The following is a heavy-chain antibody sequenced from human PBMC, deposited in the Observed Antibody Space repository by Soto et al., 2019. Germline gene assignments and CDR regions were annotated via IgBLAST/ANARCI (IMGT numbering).Heavy chain of an antibody. CDR2: IYYSGST. J-gene: IGHJ4*02. CDR3: ARRYGDCFDY. CDR1: GGSISSYY. V-gene: IGHV4-59*08. D-gene: IGHD4-17*01. Sequence: PSETLSLTCTVSGGSISSYYWSWTRQPPGKGLEWIGYIYYSGSTNYNPSLKSRVTISVDTSKNQFSLKLSSVTAADTAVYYCARRYGDCFDYWGQGTLVTVSS.